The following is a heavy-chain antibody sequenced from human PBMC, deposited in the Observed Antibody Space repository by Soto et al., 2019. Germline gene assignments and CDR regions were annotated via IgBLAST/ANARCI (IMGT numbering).Heavy chain of an antibody. CDR3: ARGDYGDYEYFQH. V-gene: IGHV4-4*02. Sequence: QVQLQESGPGLVKPSGTLSLTCAVSSGSISSSNWWRWARQPPGKGLEWIGEIYHSGSTNYNPSLKSRVTISVDKSKNQYSLKLSSVTAADTAVYYCARGDYGDYEYFQHWGQGTLVTVSS. J-gene: IGHJ1*01. D-gene: IGHD4-17*01. CDR1: SGSISSSNW. CDR2: IYHSGST.